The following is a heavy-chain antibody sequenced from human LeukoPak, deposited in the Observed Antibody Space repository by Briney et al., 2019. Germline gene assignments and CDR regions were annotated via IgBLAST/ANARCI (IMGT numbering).Heavy chain of an antibody. J-gene: IGHJ4*02. CDR2: LSGNGAKT. CDR1: GFAFSTFA. D-gene: IGHD2-2*01. CDR3: ARGVTRYCSSTSCYYFDY. V-gene: IGHV3-23*01. Sequence: GGSLRLSCAASGFAFSTFAMNWVRQAPGKGLEWVSALSGNGAKTYYADSVKGRFTISRDNSKHTLYLQINSLRAEDTAVYYCARGVTRYCSSTSCYYFDYWGQGTLVTVSS.